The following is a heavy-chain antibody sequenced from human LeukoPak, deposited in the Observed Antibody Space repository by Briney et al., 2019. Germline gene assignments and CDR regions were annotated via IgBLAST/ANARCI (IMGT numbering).Heavy chain of an antibody. Sequence: GGSLRLSCAASGFTVSAYAMAWVRQAPGKGLEWVSTIFDDNTYYADSVKGRFAISTDNSKNTLYLQMNSLRVEDTAVYFCAARKVRGVWFYLDYWGQGTLVTVSS. CDR3: AARKVRGVWFYLDY. V-gene: IGHV3-23*01. CDR1: GFTVSAYA. D-gene: IGHD3-10*01. J-gene: IGHJ4*02. CDR2: IFDDNT.